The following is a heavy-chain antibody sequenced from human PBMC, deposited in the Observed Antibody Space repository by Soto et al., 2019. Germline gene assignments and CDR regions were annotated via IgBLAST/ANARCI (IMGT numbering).Heavy chain of an antibody. V-gene: IGHV3-23*01. D-gene: IGHD2-21*02. CDR3: ANYYLPGEAPLDLAYCGGDCYSAFDI. CDR1: GFTFSSYA. CDR2: ISGSGGST. Sequence: GGSLRLSCAASGFTFSSYAMSWVRQAPGKGLEWVSAISGSGGSTYYADSVKGRFTISRDNSKNTLYLQMNSLRSEDTAVYYCANYYLPGEAPLDLAYCGGDCYSAFDIWGQGTMVTVSS. J-gene: IGHJ3*02.